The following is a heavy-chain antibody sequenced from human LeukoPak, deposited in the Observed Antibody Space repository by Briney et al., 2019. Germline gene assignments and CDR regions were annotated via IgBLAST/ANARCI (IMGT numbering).Heavy chain of an antibody. D-gene: IGHD6-19*01. CDR2: IYYSGSA. CDR3: ARDRNSCGWLDY. J-gene: IGHJ4*02. V-gene: IGHV4-59*01. Sequence: PSETLSLTRSVSGGSISGFYWGCLRQPPGKGLEWIGFIYYSGSANYNPSLKSRVTMSVDMSKNQYSLKLSSVTAADTAYYYCARDRNSCGWLDYWRRGALVTVSS. CDR1: GGSISGFY.